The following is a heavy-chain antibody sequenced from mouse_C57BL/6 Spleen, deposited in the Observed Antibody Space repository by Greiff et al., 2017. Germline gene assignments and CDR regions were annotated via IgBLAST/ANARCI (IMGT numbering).Heavy chain of an antibody. CDR1: GYAFSSSW. Sequence: QVQLQQSGPELVKPGASVKISCKASGYAFSSSWMNWVKQRPGQGLEWIGRIYPGDGDTNYNGKFKGKATLTADKSSSTAYMQLSSLTSEVSAVYFCARSPAGAMDYWGQGTSVTVSS. V-gene: IGHV1-82*01. CDR2: IYPGDGDT. CDR3: ARSPAGAMDY. J-gene: IGHJ4*01. D-gene: IGHD3-1*01.